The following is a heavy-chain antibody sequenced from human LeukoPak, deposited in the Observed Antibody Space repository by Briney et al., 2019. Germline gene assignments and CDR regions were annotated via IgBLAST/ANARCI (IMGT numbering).Heavy chain of an antibody. CDR1: GFTFSSYS. CDR3: ARGGGYSYGRYYYYYYGMDV. CDR2: ISSSSSYI. D-gene: IGHD5-18*01. V-gene: IGHV3-21*01. J-gene: IGHJ6*02. Sequence: GGSLRLSCAASGFTFSSYSMNWVRQAPGKGLEWVSSISSSSSYIYYADSVKGRFTISRDNAKNSLYLQMNSLRAEDTAVYYCARGGGYSYGRYYYYYYGMDVWGQGTTVTVSS.